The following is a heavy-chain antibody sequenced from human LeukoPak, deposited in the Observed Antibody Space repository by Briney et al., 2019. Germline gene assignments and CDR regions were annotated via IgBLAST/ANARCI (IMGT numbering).Heavy chain of an antibody. CDR1: GFTFSSYW. D-gene: IGHD2-15*01. CDR3: ARGCSGGSCHHDAFDI. Sequence: GGSLRLSCAASGFTFSSYWMHWVRQAPGKGLVWVSRINSDGSSTSYADSVKGRFTISRDNAKNTLYLRMNSLRAEDTAVYYCARGCSGGSCHHDAFDIWGQGTMVTVSS. J-gene: IGHJ3*02. CDR2: INSDGSST. V-gene: IGHV3-74*01.